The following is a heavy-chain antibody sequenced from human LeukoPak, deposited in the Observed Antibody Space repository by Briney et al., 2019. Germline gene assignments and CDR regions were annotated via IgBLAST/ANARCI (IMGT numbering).Heavy chain of an antibody. V-gene: IGHV3-7*01. CDR1: GFTLTSHW. CDR2: MNLDGSEK. J-gene: IGHJ4*02. D-gene: IGHD2-8*01. CDR3: ARDATYCTNGVCYTRFDY. Sequence: PGGSLRLSCAASGFTLTSHWMSWVRQAPGKGLEWVARMNLDGSEKYYVDSVKGRFTISRDNAKTSLYLEMNSLRAEDTAVYYCARDATYCTNGVCYTRFDYLGQGTLVTVSS.